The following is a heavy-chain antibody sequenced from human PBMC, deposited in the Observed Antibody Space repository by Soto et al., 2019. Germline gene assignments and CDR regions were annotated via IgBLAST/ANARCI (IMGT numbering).Heavy chain of an antibody. J-gene: IGHJ4*02. Sequence: SETLSLTCAVSGGSISSGGYSWSWIRQPPGKGLECIGYIYHSGSTNYNPSLKSRVTISVDKSKNQFSLKLSSVTAADTAVYYCARVAVAGTRVDYWGQGTLVTVSS. D-gene: IGHD6-19*01. CDR3: ARVAVAGTRVDY. V-gene: IGHV4-30-2*01. CDR2: IYHSGST. CDR1: GGSISSGGYS.